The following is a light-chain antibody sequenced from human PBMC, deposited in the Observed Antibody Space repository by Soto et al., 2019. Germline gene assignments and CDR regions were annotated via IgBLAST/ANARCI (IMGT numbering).Light chain of an antibody. Sequence: QSVLTQPPSASGSPGQSVTISCTGTSSDVGGYNYVSWYQQHPGKAPKLMIYEVSKRPSGVPDRFSGSKSGNTASLTVSGLQAEDEADYYCSSYAGSNNFGVFGTGTKXTVL. CDR1: SSDVGGYNY. CDR2: EVS. CDR3: SSYAGSNNFGV. J-gene: IGLJ1*01. V-gene: IGLV2-8*01.